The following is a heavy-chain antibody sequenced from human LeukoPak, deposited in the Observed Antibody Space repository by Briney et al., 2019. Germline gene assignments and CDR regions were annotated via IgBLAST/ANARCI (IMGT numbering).Heavy chain of an antibody. D-gene: IGHD3-10*01. CDR2: ISGSGGST. CDR1: GFTFSSYA. Sequence: GGSLRLSCAASGFTFSSYAMSWVRQAPGKGLEWVSAISGSGGSTYYADSVKGRFTISRANSKNTLYLQMNSLRAEDTAVYYCAKGPVKGWFGEFYYFDYWGQGTLVTVSS. CDR3: AKGPVKGWFGEFYYFDY. V-gene: IGHV3-23*01. J-gene: IGHJ4*02.